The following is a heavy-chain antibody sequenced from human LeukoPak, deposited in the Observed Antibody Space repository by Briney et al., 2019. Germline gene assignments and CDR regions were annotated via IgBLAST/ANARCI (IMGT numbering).Heavy chain of an antibody. D-gene: IGHD3-10*01. J-gene: IGHJ4*02. V-gene: IGHV4-61*02. CDR2: IYSSGST. CDR1: GGPIGSGSYY. Sequence: SETLSLTCTVSGGPIGSGSYYWSWIRQPAGKGLEWIGRIYSSGSTNYNPSLKSRVTISVDTSKNQFSLKLSSVTAADTAVYYCARDPIYYGSGSDRTFGYWGQGTLVTVSS. CDR3: ARDPIYYGSGSDRTFGY.